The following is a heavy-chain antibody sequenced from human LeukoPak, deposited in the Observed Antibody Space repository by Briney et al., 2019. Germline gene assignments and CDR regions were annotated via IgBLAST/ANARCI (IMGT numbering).Heavy chain of an antibody. V-gene: IGHV1-18*01. CDR3: ARVNGYCGGDCYFYFDY. J-gene: IGHJ4*02. CDR1: GYTFTSYG. CDR2: ISAYNGNT. Sequence: ASVKVSCKASGYTFTSYGISWVRQAPGQGLEWVGWISAYNGNTNYAQKLQGRVTMTTDTSTSTAYMELRSLRSDDTAVYYCARVNGYCGGDCYFYFDYWGQGTLVTVSS. D-gene: IGHD2-21*02.